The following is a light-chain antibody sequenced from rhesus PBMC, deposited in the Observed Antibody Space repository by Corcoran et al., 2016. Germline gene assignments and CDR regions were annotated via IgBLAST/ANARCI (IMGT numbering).Light chain of an antibody. J-gene: IGKJ2*01. CDR1: QGSSKY. Sequence: DIQLTQSPSSVSASVGDRVTITCRASQGSSKYLAWYQQKPGKAPNLLIYYATTLQSGVPSRFSGSGSGTEFSLPLSSLPPEYFATYYCHQSKSSPPFSFGQGTKVEIK. CDR3: HQSKSSPPFS. V-gene: IGKV1-25*01. CDR2: YAT.